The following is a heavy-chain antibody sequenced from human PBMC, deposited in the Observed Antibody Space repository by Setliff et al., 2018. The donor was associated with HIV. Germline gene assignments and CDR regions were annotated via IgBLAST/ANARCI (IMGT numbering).Heavy chain of an antibody. CDR2: IYYSGNT. CDR1: GGSISSHF. J-gene: IGHJ3*02. Sequence: ETLSLTCIVSGGSISSHFWTWIRQPPGKRLEWIGNIYYSGNTNYNPSLKSRVIISVDTSKNLFSLTLSSVTAADTAVYYCAREGRPRGFDIWGQGTMVTVSS. CDR3: AREGRPRGFDI. V-gene: IGHV4-59*11.